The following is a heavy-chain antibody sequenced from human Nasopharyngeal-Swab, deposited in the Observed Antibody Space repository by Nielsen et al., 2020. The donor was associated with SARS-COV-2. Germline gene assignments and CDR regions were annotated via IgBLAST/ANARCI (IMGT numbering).Heavy chain of an antibody. J-gene: IGHJ4*02. CDR1: GGSISSNSYY. Sequence: SETLSLTCTVSGGSISSNSYYWGWIRQTPGKGLEWTGSIYYSGSTHYNPSLKSRLTISVDKSKNQFSLQLSSVTAADTAVYYCVRSSSWYYFDYWAQGTQVTVSS. CDR2: IYYSGST. D-gene: IGHD6-13*01. V-gene: IGHV4-39*01. CDR3: VRSSSWYYFDY.